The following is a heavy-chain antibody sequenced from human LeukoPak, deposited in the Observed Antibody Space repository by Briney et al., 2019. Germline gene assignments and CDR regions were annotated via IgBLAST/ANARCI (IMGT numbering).Heavy chain of an antibody. CDR1: GFIFSSYG. J-gene: IGHJ4*02. D-gene: IGHD6-6*01. V-gene: IGHV3-30*03. Sequence: GGSLRLSCAASGFIFSSYGMNWVRQAPGKGLEWVAVISYDGGNKYYADSVKGRFTISRDDSKNTLYLQMNSLRAEDTAVYFCVSLGYSSSSVRYWGQGTLVTVSS. CDR3: VSLGYSSSSVRY. CDR2: ISYDGGNK.